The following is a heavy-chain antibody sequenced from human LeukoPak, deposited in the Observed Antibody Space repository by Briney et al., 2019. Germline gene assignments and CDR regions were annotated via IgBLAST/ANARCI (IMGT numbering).Heavy chain of an antibody. J-gene: IGHJ4*02. Sequence: ASVKVSCKASGGTFSSYAISWVRQAPGQGLEWMGGTIPIFGTANYAQKFQGRVTITADESTSTAYMELSSLRSEDTAVYYCARDGAGRRGDYWGQGTLVTVSS. V-gene: IGHV1-69*01. CDR1: GGTFSSYA. D-gene: IGHD1-26*01. CDR3: ARDGAGRRGDY. CDR2: TIPIFGTA.